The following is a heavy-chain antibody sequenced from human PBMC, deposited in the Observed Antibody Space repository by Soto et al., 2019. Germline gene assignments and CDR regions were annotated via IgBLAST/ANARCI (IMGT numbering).Heavy chain of an antibody. V-gene: IGHV1-69*01. J-gene: IGHJ4*02. CDR2: VIPILRQA. Sequence: QVQLVQSGAEVKKPGSSVKVSCKASGGIFSSYAISWLRQAPGQGLEWMGAVIPILRQAYYAQDFQDRVSITADESTRTTYLELSSLRSDDTAVYFCVRVGGIGAPPGTDYWGQGTLVTVSS. CDR1: GGIFSSYA. D-gene: IGHD6-6*01. CDR3: VRVGGIGAPPGTDY.